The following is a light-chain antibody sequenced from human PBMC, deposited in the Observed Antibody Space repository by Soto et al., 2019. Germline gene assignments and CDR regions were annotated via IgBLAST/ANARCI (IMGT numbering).Light chain of an antibody. CDR3: QQYTNGPPK. Sequence: VVTHALSTLSSPTCEVAPGCFRASQTIYNNVAWYQLKDGQVPRLVIYGASTRATDIPARFSGSGSGTEFTLTISSLQSEDFAEYHCQQYTNGPPKFGHGTRWIS. CDR2: GAS. V-gene: IGKV3-15*01. J-gene: IGKJ1*01. CDR1: QTIYNN.